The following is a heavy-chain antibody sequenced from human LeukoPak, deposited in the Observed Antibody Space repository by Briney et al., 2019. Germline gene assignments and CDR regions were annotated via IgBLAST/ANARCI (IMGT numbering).Heavy chain of an antibody. CDR2: INPNSGGT. D-gene: IGHD3-22*01. CDR3: ARLQMYYYDSSGRSGWFDP. CDR1: GYTFTGYY. J-gene: IGHJ5*02. V-gene: IGHV1-2*02. Sequence: ASVKVSCKASGYTFTGYYMHWVRQAPGQGLEWMGWINPNSGGTNYAQKFQGRVTMTRDTSISTAYMELSRLRSDDTAVYYCARLQMYYYDSSGRSGWFDPWRQGTLVTVSS.